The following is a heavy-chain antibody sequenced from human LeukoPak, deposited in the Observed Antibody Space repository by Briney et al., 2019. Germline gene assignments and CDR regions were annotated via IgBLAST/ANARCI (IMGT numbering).Heavy chain of an antibody. CDR3: AKDSGTYYKAFDY. J-gene: IGHJ4*02. V-gene: IGHV3-23*01. CDR1: GFTFSSYA. CDR2: ISATGTST. D-gene: IGHD1-26*01. Sequence: HTGGSLRLSCAASGFTFSSYAMTWVRQAPGKGLEWVSTISATGTSTYYADSVKGRLTISRDNSKNTLYLQMNSLRAEDTAVYSCAKDSGTYYKAFDYWGQGTLVTVSS.